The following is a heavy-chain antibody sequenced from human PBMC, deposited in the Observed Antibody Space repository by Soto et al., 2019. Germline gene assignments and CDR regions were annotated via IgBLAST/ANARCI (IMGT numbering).Heavy chain of an antibody. D-gene: IGHD2-8*01. CDR2: INHSGST. CDR1: GGSFSGYY. V-gene: IGHV4-34*01. Sequence: TLSLTCAVYGGSFSGYYWSWIRQPPGKGLEWIGEINHSGSTNYNPSLKSRVTISVDTSKNQFSLKLSSVTAADTAVYYCARVGYCTNGVCFAYFDYWGQGTLVTVSS. CDR3: ARVGYCTNGVCFAYFDY. J-gene: IGHJ4*02.